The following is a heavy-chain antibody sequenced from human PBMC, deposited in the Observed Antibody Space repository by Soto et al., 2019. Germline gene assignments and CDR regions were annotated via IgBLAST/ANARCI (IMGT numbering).Heavy chain of an antibody. V-gene: IGHV3-15*07. Sequence: EVQLVESGGGLVKPGGSLRLSCAASDFTITNAWMNWVRQAPGKGLEWVGRIKTKAECGATDYAAPLKGRFTISRDDSRNTLFLQMNSLKPEDTAVYYCTTGSVEGVWGQGATVTVSS. CDR2: IKTKAECGAT. D-gene: IGHD2-15*01. CDR1: DFTITNAW. J-gene: IGHJ6*02. CDR3: TTGSVEGV.